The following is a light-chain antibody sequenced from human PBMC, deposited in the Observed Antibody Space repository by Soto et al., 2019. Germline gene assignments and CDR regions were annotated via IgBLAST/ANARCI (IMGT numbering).Light chain of an antibody. J-gene: IGLJ1*01. CDR2: DVS. Sequence: QSALTQPRSVSGSPGQSVTISCTGTSSDVGGYNYVSWYQQHPGKAPKLMIYDVSKRPSGVPDRFSGSKSGNTASLTISGLQAEDEADYDCCSYAGSSYVFGTGTQLTDL. CDR1: SSDVGGYNY. V-gene: IGLV2-11*01. CDR3: CSYAGSSYV.